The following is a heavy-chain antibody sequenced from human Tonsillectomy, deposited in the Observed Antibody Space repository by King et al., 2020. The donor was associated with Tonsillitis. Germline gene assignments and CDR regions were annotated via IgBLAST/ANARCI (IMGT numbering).Heavy chain of an antibody. J-gene: IGHJ6*02. CDR2: INSDGSST. CDR3: ARVLPPGSYYYYYGMDV. CDR1: GFTFSSYW. V-gene: IGHV3-74*01. Sequence: VQLVESGGGLVQPGGSLRLSCAASGFTFSSYWMHWVRQAPGKGLVWVSRINSDGSSTSYADSVKGRFTISRDNAKNTLYLQMNSLRAEDTAVYYCARVLPPGSYYYYYGMDVWGQGTTVTVSS. D-gene: IGHD3-10*01.